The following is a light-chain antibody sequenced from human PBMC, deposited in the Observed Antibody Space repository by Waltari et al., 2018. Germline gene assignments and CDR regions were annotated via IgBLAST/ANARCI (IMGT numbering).Light chain of an antibody. Sequence: QSALTQPRSVSGSPGQAVTISCTGTRSDVGGWTYVSWYRQSPGRAPQALIYDVTKRPSGVPDRFSGAKSGNTASLTISGLQVEDEADYFCSSYAGSHVVFGGGTKLTVL. J-gene: IGLJ3*02. V-gene: IGLV2-11*01. CDR3: SSYAGSHVV. CDR2: DVT. CDR1: RSDVGGWTY.